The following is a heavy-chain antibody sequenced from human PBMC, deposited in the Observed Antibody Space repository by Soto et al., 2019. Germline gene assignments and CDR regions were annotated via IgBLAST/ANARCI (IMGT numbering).Heavy chain of an antibody. J-gene: IGHJ4*02. D-gene: IGHD2-8*02. Sequence: QVQLRQWGAGLLKPSETLSLTCAVYGGSFSGYYWTWIRQPPGTGLESIGEINHSGSTNYNPALSGRVTISVDTSKNQFSLKLTSVTAPDTAVYYCARDKITGLFDYCGQGTLVTVSS. CDR1: GGSFSGYY. CDR3: ARDKITGLFDY. V-gene: IGHV4-34*01. CDR2: INHSGST.